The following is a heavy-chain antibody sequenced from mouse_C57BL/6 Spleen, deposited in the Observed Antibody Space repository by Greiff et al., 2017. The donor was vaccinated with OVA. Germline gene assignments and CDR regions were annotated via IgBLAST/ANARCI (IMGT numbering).Heavy chain of an antibody. V-gene: IGHV1-61*01. J-gene: IGHJ3*01. CDR3: AGGYPWFAY. CDR2: IYPSDSET. D-gene: IGHD2-2*01. Sequence: QVQLQQPGAELVRPGSSVKLSCKASGYTFTSYWMAWVKPRPGQGLEWIGNIYPSDSETHYNQKFKDKSTLTVDKSSSTAYMQLSSLTSEDSAVYYCAGGYPWFAYWGQGTLVTVSA. CDR1: GYTFTSYW.